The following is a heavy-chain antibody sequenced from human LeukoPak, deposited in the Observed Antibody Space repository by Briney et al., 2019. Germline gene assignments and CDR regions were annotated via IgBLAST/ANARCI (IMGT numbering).Heavy chain of an antibody. Sequence: SETLSLTCTVSGGPTSSYYWSWIRQPPGRGLEWIGYIYYTGSTTYNPSLKSRITISVDTSKNQFSLRLRSVTAADTAFYYCARGGGGIAAAHWGQGTLVTVSS. CDR2: IYYTGST. D-gene: IGHD6-25*01. CDR1: GGPTSSYY. CDR3: ARGGGGIAAAH. J-gene: IGHJ1*01. V-gene: IGHV4-59*01.